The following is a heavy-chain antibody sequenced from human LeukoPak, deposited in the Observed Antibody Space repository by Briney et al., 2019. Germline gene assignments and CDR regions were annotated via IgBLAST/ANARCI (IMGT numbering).Heavy chain of an antibody. J-gene: IGHJ4*02. CDR2: IYYSGST. CDR3: ARSPASGYLNFDF. V-gene: IGHV4-59*08. Sequence: SETLSLTCTVSGGSISSDYWSWIRQPPGKGLEWIGYIYYSGSTNYNPSLKSRVTISVDTSKNQFSLKLRSVTAADTAFYYCARSPASGYLNFDFWGQGNLVTVSS. D-gene: IGHD5-12*01. CDR1: GGSISSDY.